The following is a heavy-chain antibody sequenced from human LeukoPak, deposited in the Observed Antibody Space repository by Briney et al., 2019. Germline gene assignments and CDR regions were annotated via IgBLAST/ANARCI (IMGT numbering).Heavy chain of an antibody. J-gene: IGHJ4*02. CDR1: GDSFTSYW. Sequence: GETLKISCKGSGDSFTSYWIDWVRQMPGKGLEWMGVIYPGDSDTRYSPSFQGQVTISADKSISTAYLQWSSLKASDTAMYYCARRGSIAAPIDYWGQGTLVTVSS. CDR2: IYPGDSDT. CDR3: ARRGSIAAPIDY. D-gene: IGHD6-6*01. V-gene: IGHV5-51*01.